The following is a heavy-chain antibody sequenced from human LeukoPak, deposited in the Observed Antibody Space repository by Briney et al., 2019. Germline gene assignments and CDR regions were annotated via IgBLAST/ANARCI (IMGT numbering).Heavy chain of an antibody. D-gene: IGHD2-15*01. CDR1: GFTFSSYS. CDR3: ARYCGRYCSGGSIHYYGMDV. J-gene: IGHJ6*02. Sequence: GGSLRLSCAASGFTFSSYSMNWVRQAPGKGLEWVSSISSSSSYIYYADSVKGRFTISRDNAKNSLYLQMNSLRAEDTAVYYCARYCGRYCSGGSIHYYGMDVWCQGTTVTVSS. V-gene: IGHV3-21*01. CDR2: ISSSSSYI.